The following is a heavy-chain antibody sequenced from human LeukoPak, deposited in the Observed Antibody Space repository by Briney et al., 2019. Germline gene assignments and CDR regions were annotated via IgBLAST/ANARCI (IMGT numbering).Heavy chain of an antibody. CDR1: GFTFSSYG. J-gene: IGHJ4*02. D-gene: IGHD3-22*01. Sequence: GGSLILSCAASGFTFSSYGMHWVRQAPGKGLEWVAFIRYDGSNKYYADSVKGRFTISRDNSKNTLYLQMNSLRAEDTAVYYCAKDGRGSGYFPDYWGQGTLVTVSS. CDR3: AKDGRGSGYFPDY. CDR2: IRYDGSNK. V-gene: IGHV3-30*02.